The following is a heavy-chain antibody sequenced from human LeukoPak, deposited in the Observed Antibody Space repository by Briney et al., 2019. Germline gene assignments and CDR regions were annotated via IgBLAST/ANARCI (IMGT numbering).Heavy chain of an antibody. V-gene: IGHV3-23*01. Sequence: GGSLRLSCAASGFTFSSYAMSWVRQAPGKGLEWVSAISGSGGSTYYADSVKGRFTISRDNSQNTLYLHTNSLRAEDTAVYYCAKDLKATVVPAASDAFDIWGQGTMVTVSS. CDR1: GFTFSSYA. CDR3: AKDLKATVVPAASDAFDI. J-gene: IGHJ3*02. D-gene: IGHD2-2*01. CDR2: ISGSGGST.